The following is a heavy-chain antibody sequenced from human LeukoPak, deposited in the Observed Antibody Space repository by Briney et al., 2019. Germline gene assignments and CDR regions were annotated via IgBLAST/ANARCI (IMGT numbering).Heavy chain of an antibody. CDR1: GFTFSSYG. D-gene: IGHD2-15*01. J-gene: IGHJ4*02. V-gene: IGHV3-30*02. CDR3: AKGIGYCSGGSCYDY. Sequence: GGSLRLSCAASGFTFSSYGMHWVRQAPGKGLEWVAFIRYDGSNKYYADSVNGRFTISRDNSKNTLYLQMNSLRAEDTAVYYCAKGIGYCSGGSCYDYWGQGTLVTVSS. CDR2: IRYDGSNK.